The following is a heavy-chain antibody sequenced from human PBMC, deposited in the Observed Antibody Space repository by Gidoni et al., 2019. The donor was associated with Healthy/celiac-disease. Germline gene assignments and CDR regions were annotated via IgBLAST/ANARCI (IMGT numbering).Heavy chain of an antibody. Sequence: QITLRESGPTRVKPTQNLTLTCTFSGFSLTTSGVGGGWIRQPPGTALEWLALIYCDDDKRYSPSLKSRLTITKDTSNNQVVLTMTNMDPVDTATYYCAHSRELTLDYWGHGTLVTVSS. V-gene: IGHV2-5*02. CDR3: AHSRELTLDY. CDR2: IYCDDDK. D-gene: IGHD1-26*01. CDR1: GFSLTTSGVG. J-gene: IGHJ4*01.